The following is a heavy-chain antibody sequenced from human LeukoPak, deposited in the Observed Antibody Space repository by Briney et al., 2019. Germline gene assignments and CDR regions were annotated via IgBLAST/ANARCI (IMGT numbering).Heavy chain of an antibody. Sequence: SVKVSCKASGGTFSSYAISWVRQAPGQGLEWMGGIIPIFGTANYAQKFQGRVTITTVESTSTAYMELSSLRSEDTAVYYCARTPLGYCSGGSCYGALFDYWGQGTLVTVSS. CDR1: GGTFSSYA. CDR2: IIPIFGTA. V-gene: IGHV1-69*05. CDR3: ARTPLGYCSGGSCYGALFDY. D-gene: IGHD2-15*01. J-gene: IGHJ4*02.